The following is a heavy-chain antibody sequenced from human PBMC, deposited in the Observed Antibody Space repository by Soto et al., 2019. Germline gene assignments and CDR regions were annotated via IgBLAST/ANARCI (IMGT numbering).Heavy chain of an antibody. D-gene: IGHD3-9*01. CDR2: IYWDDDR. J-gene: IGHJ4*02. CDR3: ARRYYDTLTGLPYYFYY. CDR1: GFSLSTSGMG. Sequence: QVTLKEAGPTLLKPTQTLTLTCTFSGFSLSTSGMGVGWIRQPPGKALEWLALIYWDDDRRHSPSLKSRLTITKDTSKNQVVLTMTNMDHVDTATYYCARRYYDTLTGLPYYFYYWGQGTLVTVSS. V-gene: IGHV2-5*02.